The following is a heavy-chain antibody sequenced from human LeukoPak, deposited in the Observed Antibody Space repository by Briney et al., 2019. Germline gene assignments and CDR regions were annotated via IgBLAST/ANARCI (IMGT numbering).Heavy chain of an antibody. CDR3: ARDGYSYGLNYYYYMDV. CDR1: GGSFSGYY. D-gene: IGHD5-18*01. Sequence: SETLSLTCAVYGGSFSGYYWSWIRQPPGKGLEWIGEINHSGSTNYNPSLKSRVTISVDTSKNQFSLKLSSVTAADTAVYYCARDGYSYGLNYYYYMDVWGKGTTVTVSS. J-gene: IGHJ6*03. V-gene: IGHV4-34*01. CDR2: INHSGST.